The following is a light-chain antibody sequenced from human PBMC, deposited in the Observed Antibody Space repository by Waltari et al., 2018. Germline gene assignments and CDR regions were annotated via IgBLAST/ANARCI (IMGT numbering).Light chain of an antibody. V-gene: IGLV3-19*01. Sequence: SSELTQDPAVSVALGQTVRITCQGDSLRSYYASWYQQKPGQAPVLVIYGKNNRPSGIPGRFSGSSSGNTASLTIPGAQAEDEADYYCNSRDNSGNHWVFGGGTKLTVL. CDR1: SLRSYY. CDR3: NSRDNSGNHWV. J-gene: IGLJ3*02. CDR2: GKN.